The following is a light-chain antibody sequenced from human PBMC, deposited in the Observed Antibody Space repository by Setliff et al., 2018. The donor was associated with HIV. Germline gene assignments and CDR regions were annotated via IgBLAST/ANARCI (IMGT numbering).Light chain of an antibody. J-gene: IGLJ1*01. CDR2: DVS. V-gene: IGLV2-11*01. CDR3: CSYAGTYTYI. Sequence: QSVLTQPRSVSGSPGQSVTLSCTGSSSDVGAYNYVSWYQQRPGKAPKLIIYDVSKRPSGVPDRFSGSKSGDTASLTISGLQSEDEADYYCCSYAGTYTYIFGSGTKGTVL. CDR1: SSDVGAYNY.